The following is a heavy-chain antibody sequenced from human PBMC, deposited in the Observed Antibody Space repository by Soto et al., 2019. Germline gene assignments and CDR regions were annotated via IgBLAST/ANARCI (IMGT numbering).Heavy chain of an antibody. CDR1: GFTFSTFA. J-gene: IGHJ5*02. V-gene: IGHV3-30-3*01. Sequence: ESVGGVVQPGRSLRLSCAASGFTFSTFALHWVRQAPGKGLEWVAVISHDGGNKYYADSVKGRFTISRDNSKNTVYMQMNSLRAEDTAVYYCARDGLPDDFRSGGYWFDPWGQGTLVTVSS. D-gene: IGHD3-3*01. CDR3: ARDGLPDDFRSGGYWFDP. CDR2: ISHDGGNK.